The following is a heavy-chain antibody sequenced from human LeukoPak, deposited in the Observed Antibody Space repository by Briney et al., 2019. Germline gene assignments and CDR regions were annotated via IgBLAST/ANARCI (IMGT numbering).Heavy chain of an antibody. V-gene: IGHV5-51*01. D-gene: IGHD6-13*01. Sequence: GESLKISCKGSGYSFTSYWIGWVRPMPGKGLEWMGIIYPGDSDTRYSPSFQGQVTISADKSISTAYLQWSSLKASDTAMYYCARQRSEAAAGIDAFDIWGQGTMVTVSS. CDR3: ARQRSEAAAGIDAFDI. CDR1: GYSFTSYW. J-gene: IGHJ3*02. CDR2: IYPGDSDT.